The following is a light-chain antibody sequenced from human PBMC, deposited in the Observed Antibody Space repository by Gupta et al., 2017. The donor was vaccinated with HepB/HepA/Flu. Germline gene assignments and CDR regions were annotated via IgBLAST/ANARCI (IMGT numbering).Light chain of an antibody. Sequence: SYELTQPPSVSVSPGQTARITCSGDALPKQYAYWYQQRPGQAPILVIFKDRERPSGIPERFSGSSAGTLVTLTISGVQAEEEADYYCQSSDSSGNYVVFGGGTRLTV. J-gene: IGLJ3*02. CDR1: ALPKQY. V-gene: IGLV3-25*02. CDR2: KDR. CDR3: QSSDSSGNYVV.